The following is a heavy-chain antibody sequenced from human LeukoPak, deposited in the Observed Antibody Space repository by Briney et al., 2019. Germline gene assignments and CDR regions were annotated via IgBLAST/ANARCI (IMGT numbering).Heavy chain of an antibody. CDR2: LNPYTGAT. Sequence: ASVKVSCQPSGYTFSDFYLHWVRQAPGQGLEWMGWLNPYTGATITAQRFQGRVTLTWDTCIATGFMELTSLRSDDTAVYYCVTATVTHTRDPWGQGTLVTVSS. J-gene: IGHJ5*02. V-gene: IGHV1-2*02. CDR3: VTATVTHTRDP. CDR1: GYTFSDFY. D-gene: IGHD4-17*01.